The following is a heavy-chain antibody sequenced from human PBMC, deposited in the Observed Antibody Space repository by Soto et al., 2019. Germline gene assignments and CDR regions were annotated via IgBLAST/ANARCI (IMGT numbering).Heavy chain of an antibody. Sequence: ASVKVSCKASGYTFTSYGSSWVRQAPGQGLEWMGWISAYNGNTNYAQKLQGRVTMTTDTSTSTAYMELRSLRSDDTAVYYCARDRQYYDFWSGSHPDYWGQGTLVTVSS. V-gene: IGHV1-18*01. CDR2: ISAYNGNT. D-gene: IGHD3-3*01. CDR1: GYTFTSYG. J-gene: IGHJ4*02. CDR3: ARDRQYYDFWSGSHPDY.